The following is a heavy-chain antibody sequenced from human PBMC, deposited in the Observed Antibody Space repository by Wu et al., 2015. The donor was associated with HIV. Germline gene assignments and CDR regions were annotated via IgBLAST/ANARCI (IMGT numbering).Heavy chain of an antibody. CDR3: ARADQLGYDYGHWNFDL. Sequence: QEQLVQSGAEMKKPGASVKVSCKASGYTFTNYDINWVRLAPGQGLEWMGWMKPKSGNTGYSEKFHDRVVMTGDISINTAYMELNSLRPDDTAVYYCARADQLGYDYGHWNFDLWARHPGHCLL. CDR1: GYTFTNYD. CDR2: MKPKSGNT. J-gene: IGHJ2*01. D-gene: IGHD4/OR15-4a*01. V-gene: IGHV1-8*02.